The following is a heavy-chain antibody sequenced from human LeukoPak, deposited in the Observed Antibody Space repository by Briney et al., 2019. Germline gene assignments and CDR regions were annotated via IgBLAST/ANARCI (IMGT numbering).Heavy chain of an antibody. CDR2: ISYDGSNK. J-gene: IGHJ4*02. D-gene: IGHD5-24*01. V-gene: IGHV3-30*03. CDR3: ARRTDDYNYLDY. Sequence: GGSLRLSCAASGFTFSSYGMHWVRQAPGKGLEWVAVISYDGSNKYYADSVKGRFTISRDNSKNTLYLQMNSLRAEDTAVYYCARRTDDYNYLDYWGQGTLVTVSS. CDR1: GFTFSSYG.